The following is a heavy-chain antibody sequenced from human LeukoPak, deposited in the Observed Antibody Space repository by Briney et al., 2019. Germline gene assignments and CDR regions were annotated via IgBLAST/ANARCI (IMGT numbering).Heavy chain of an antibody. CDR2: ISWDGGST. D-gene: IGHD6-13*01. CDR1: GFIFDDYT. Sequence: GGSLRLSCAASGFIFDDYTMHWVRHAPGKGLEWVSLISWDGGSTYYADSVKGRFTISRDDSKNTLYLQMNSLKTEDTAVYYCTTSSSSWYNYFDYWGQGTLVTVSS. J-gene: IGHJ4*02. V-gene: IGHV3-43*01. CDR3: TTSSSSWYNYFDY.